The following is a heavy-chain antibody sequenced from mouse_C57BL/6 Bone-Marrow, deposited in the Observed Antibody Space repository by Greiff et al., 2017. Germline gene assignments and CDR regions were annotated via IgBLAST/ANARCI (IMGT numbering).Heavy chain of an antibody. CDR2: INPSTGGT. CDR3: ARRAYFYDY. Sequence: VQLKQSGPELVKPGASVKISCKASGYSFTGYYMNWVKQSPEKSLEWIGEINPSTGGTTYNKKFKAKATLTVDKSSSTAYMQLKSLTSEDSAVYYGARRAYFYDYWGQGTTLTVSS. V-gene: IGHV1-42*01. CDR1: GYSFTGYY. J-gene: IGHJ2*01. D-gene: IGHD3-3*01.